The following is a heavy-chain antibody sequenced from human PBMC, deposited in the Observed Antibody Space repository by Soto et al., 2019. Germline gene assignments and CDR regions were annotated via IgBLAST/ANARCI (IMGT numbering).Heavy chain of an antibody. D-gene: IGHD1-26*01. J-gene: IGHJ4*02. CDR1: GGSISSGGYS. CDR2: IYHSGST. V-gene: IGHV4-30-2*01. Sequence: TLSLTCAVSGGSISSGGYSWSWIRQPPGKGLEWIGYIYHSGSTYYNPSLKSRVTISVDRSKNQFSLKLSSVTAADTAVYYCARAVKIWEWDRDYFDYWGQGNLVTVSS. CDR3: ARAVKIWEWDRDYFDY.